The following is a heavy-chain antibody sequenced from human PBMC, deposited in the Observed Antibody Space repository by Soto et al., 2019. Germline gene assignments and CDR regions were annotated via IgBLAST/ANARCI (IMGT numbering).Heavy chain of an antibody. J-gene: IGHJ4*02. D-gene: IGHD3-3*01. Sequence: QLGGPLRLSCAASGFTFSSYGMHWVRQAPGKGLEWVAVIWYDGSNKYYADSVKGRFTISRDNSKNTLYLQMNSLRAEDTAVYYCVKTRPVGRPITIFGVGGYFDYWGQGTLVTVSS. CDR3: VKTRPVGRPITIFGVGGYFDY. V-gene: IGHV3-33*01. CDR1: GFTFSSYG. CDR2: IWYDGSNK.